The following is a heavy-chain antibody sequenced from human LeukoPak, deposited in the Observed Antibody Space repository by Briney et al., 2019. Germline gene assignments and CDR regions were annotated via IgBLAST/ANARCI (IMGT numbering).Heavy chain of an antibody. CDR3: AKASGSYYEDFDH. CDR2: LTGRGDSA. V-gene: IGHV3-23*01. Sequence: PGGSLRLSCGASGFTFSNYAMSWVRQAPGKGLERVSGLTGRGDSAYYADSVKGRFTISRDNSKNTLYLEMNSLRADDTAVYYCAKASGSYYEDFDHWGQGTLVTVSS. CDR1: GFTFSNYA. J-gene: IGHJ4*02. D-gene: IGHD1-26*01.